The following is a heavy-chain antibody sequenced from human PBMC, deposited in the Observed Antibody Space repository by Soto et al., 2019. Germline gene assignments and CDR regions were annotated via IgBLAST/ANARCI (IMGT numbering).Heavy chain of an antibody. J-gene: IGHJ6*02. CDR2: IYPGDSDT. D-gene: IGHD3-10*01. CDR3: ARRGAPTYYYCSGSSEVLFYYYYGMDV. Sequence: PGLPLKISYMVFGYSITSYWIGWVLQMPGKSLEWMGIIYPGDSDTRYSPSFQGQVTISADKSISTAYLQWSRLKASDTAMYYCARRGAPTYYYCSGSSEVLFYYYYGMDVWGQGTTVTVSS. V-gene: IGHV5-51*01. CDR1: GYSITSYW.